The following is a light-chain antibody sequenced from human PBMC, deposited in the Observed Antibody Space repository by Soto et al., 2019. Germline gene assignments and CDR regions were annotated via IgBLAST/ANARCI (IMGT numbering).Light chain of an antibody. Sequence: AIQLTQSPSSLSASVGDRVTITCRASQGIRNDLGWYQQKPGKAPKLLIYAASSLQSGVPSRFSGSASGTDFTLTISSLQPEDSATYYCLQDINYPWTFGQGTKVDIK. CDR2: AAS. V-gene: IGKV1-6*01. CDR1: QGIRND. CDR3: LQDINYPWT. J-gene: IGKJ1*01.